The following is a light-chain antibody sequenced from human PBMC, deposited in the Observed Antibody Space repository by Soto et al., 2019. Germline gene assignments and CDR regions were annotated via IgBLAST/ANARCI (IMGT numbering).Light chain of an antibody. CDR3: QVWDTSSDHVV. V-gene: IGLV3-21*04. Sequence: SCELTQPPSVSVAPGKTARITCGGNNIGSKSVHWYQQKPGQAPVVVIYYDSDRPSGIPERFSGSNSGNTATLTISGVEAGDEADYYCQVWDTSSDHVVFGGGTKLTVL. CDR1: NIGSKS. J-gene: IGLJ2*01. CDR2: YDS.